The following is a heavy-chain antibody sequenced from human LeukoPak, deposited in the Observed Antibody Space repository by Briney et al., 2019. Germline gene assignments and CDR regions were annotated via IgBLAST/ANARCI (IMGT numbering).Heavy chain of an antibody. D-gene: IGHD3-22*01. Sequence: GGSLRLSCAASGFTFSSYAMSRVRQAPGKGLEWVSAISGSGGSTYYADSVKGRFTISRDNSKNTLYLQMNSLRAEDTAVYYCAKQFYYDSSGYYYRHYYGMDVWGQGTTVTVSS. CDR3: AKQFYYDSSGYYYRHYYGMDV. CDR2: ISGSGGST. V-gene: IGHV3-23*01. CDR1: GFTFSSYA. J-gene: IGHJ6*02.